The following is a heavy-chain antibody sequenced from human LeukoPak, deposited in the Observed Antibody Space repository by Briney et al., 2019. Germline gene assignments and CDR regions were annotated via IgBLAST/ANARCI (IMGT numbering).Heavy chain of an antibody. CDR3: ARGQEFDDGVFDS. CDR1: GFSFSSFA. D-gene: IGHD1-1*01. Sequence: GGSLRLSCAASGFSFSSFAMTWVRQAPGKGLEWVSTIGSNGATAYNADSVKGRFTISRDNSKNTVYLQMNSLRVEDAAIYYCARGQEFDDGVFDSWGQGTLVTVSS. J-gene: IGHJ4*02. CDR2: IGSNGATA. V-gene: IGHV3-23*01.